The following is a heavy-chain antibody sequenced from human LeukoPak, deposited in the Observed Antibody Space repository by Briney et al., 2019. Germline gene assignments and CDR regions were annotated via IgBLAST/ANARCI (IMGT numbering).Heavy chain of an antibody. Sequence: ASVGVSCKASDYAFTRYGMSWVRQAPGQGLEWMGWISGSTGNTNYAQETQDRVTFTADTSTGTAYMELRSLRFDDTATYYCVRSGRAAYYYFDVWGQGTLVTVSS. CDR1: DYAFTRYG. CDR2: ISGSTGNT. D-gene: IGHD5-12*01. V-gene: IGHV1-18*01. J-gene: IGHJ4*02. CDR3: VRSGRAAYYYFDV.